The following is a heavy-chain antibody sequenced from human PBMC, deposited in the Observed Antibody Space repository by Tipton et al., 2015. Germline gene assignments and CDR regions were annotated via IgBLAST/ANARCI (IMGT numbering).Heavy chain of an antibody. D-gene: IGHD3-16*01. Sequence: TLSLTCSVSGSSVSSGNYYWSWIRQPPGKGLEWIGYVSHSDTSHYNPSLKSRVTISGDTSKNQFSLELNSVTAADTAVYYCARERENSYGSFDHWGQGSLVTVSS. V-gene: IGHV4-61*01. J-gene: IGHJ4*02. CDR3: ARERENSYGSFDH. CDR2: VSHSDTS. CDR1: GSSVSSGNYY.